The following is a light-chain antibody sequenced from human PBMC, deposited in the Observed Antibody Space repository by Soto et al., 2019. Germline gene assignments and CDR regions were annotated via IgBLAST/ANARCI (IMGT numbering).Light chain of an antibody. Sequence: QSARTQPPSASGSPGQSVTISCTGTSSDVGAYNYVSWYQQHAGKAPKLVIYEVTKRPSGVPDRFSGSKSANTASLTVSGLQAEDESDYYCSSFASSNTWVFGGGTKVTVL. CDR2: EVT. CDR3: SSFASSNTWV. CDR1: SSDVGAYNY. J-gene: IGLJ3*02. V-gene: IGLV2-8*01.